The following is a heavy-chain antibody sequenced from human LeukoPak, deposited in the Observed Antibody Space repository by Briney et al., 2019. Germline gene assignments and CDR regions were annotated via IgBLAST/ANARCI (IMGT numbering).Heavy chain of an antibody. D-gene: IGHD1-26*01. V-gene: IGHV1-69*05. CDR3: SREPRGIVGNYYYYYMDV. CDR2: IIPIFGTA. CDR1: GGTFSSYA. J-gene: IGHJ6*03. Sequence: SVKASCKASGGTFSSYAISWVRQAPGQGLEWMGRIIPIFGTANYAQKFQGRVTITTDESTSTAYMELSSLRSEDTAVYYCSREPRGIVGNYYYYYMDVWGKGTTVTVSS.